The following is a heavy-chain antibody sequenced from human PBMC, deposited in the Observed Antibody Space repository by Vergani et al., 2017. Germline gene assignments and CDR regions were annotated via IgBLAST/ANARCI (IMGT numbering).Heavy chain of an antibody. CDR1: GFTFSSYA. CDR2: ISGSGGST. J-gene: IGHJ6*02. Sequence: EVQLLESGGGLVQPGGSLRLSCAASGFTFSSYAMSWVRQAPGKGLEWVSAISGSGGSTYYADAVKGRFTIPRDNSKNTLYLQMNSLRAEDTAVYYWAKDSAAGTFDYYDGMDVWGQGTTVTVSS. D-gene: IGHD6-13*01. CDR3: AKDSAAGTFDYYDGMDV. V-gene: IGHV3-23*01.